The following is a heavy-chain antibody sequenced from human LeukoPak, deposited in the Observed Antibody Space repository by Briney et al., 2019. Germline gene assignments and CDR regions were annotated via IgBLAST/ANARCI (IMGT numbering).Heavy chain of an antibody. J-gene: IGHJ4*02. CDR1: GGSINSYY. D-gene: IGHD3-10*01. CDR3: ARDVPFNYGSGSYYNLYFDY. Sequence: SETLSLTCTVSGGSINSYYWSWIRQPPGKGLEWIAYIYHSGSTNYNPSLKSRVIISVDTSKNQFSLKLSSVTAADTAVYYCARDVPFNYGSGSYYNLYFDYWGQGALVTVSS. CDR2: IYHSGST. V-gene: IGHV4-59*12.